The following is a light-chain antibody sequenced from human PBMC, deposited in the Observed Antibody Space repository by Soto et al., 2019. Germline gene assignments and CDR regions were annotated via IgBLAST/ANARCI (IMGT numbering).Light chain of an antibody. Sequence: EIVLTQSPATLSLSPGETATLSCRASQSVSSSLAWYQQKPGQTPRLLIYDASNRATGIPARFSGSGSGTDFTLTVSSLEPADFAVYYCQQRSSWPLTFGGGTKVEIK. V-gene: IGKV3-11*01. CDR1: QSVSSS. CDR3: QQRSSWPLT. CDR2: DAS. J-gene: IGKJ4*01.